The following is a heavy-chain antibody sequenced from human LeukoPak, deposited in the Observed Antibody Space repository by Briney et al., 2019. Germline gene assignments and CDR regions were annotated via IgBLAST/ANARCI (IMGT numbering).Heavy chain of an antibody. D-gene: IGHD1-26*01. Sequence: SDTQSLTCTVSGGPISRSSYYWVWIRQPPGKGLEWIGSIHYGGSTYYNPSLKSRVTISVDTSKKQFSLKLNSVTAADTAVYYCASALSGAAPFDSWGDGTLVTVSS. CDR1: GGPISRSSYY. CDR2: IHYGGST. CDR3: ASALSGAAPFDS. V-gene: IGHV4-39*01. J-gene: IGHJ4*01.